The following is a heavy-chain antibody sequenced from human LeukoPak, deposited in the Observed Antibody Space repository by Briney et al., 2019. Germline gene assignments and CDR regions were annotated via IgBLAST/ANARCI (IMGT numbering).Heavy chain of an antibody. CDR2: IKQDGSGK. J-gene: IGHJ4*02. V-gene: IGHV3-7*01. D-gene: IGHD6-19*01. Sequence: PGGSLRLSCAASGFTFSSYSMNWVRQAPGKGLEWVANIKQDGSGKYYVDSVKGRFTISRDNAKNSLYLQMDSLRAEDTAVYYCARDILVGGSGFGYWGQGTLVTVSS. CDR3: ARDILVGGSGFGY. CDR1: GFTFSSYS.